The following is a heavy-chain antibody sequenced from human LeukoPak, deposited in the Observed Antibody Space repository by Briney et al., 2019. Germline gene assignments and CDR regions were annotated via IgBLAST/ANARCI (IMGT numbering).Heavy chain of an antibody. J-gene: IGHJ1*01. CDR3: AKDPYSGSFEYFQH. V-gene: IGHV3-30*04. Sequence: GGSLRLSCAASGFTFNSHAMHWVRQAPGKGLEWVAAISRDGSNKYYADSVTGRFTISRDNSKNTLYLQMNSLRDEDTAVYYCAKDPYSGSFEYFQHWGQGTLVTVSS. CDR2: ISRDGSNK. CDR1: GFTFNSHA. D-gene: IGHD1-26*01.